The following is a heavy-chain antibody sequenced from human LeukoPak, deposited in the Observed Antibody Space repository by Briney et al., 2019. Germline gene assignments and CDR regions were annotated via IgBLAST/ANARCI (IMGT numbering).Heavy chain of an antibody. CDR3: ARGRYDFWSGYPYYYYYMDV. V-gene: IGHV4-59*01. CDR1: GGSISSYY. D-gene: IGHD3-3*01. J-gene: IGHJ6*03. Sequence: PSETLSLTCTVSGGSISSYYWSWIRQPPGKGLEWIGYIYYSGSTNYNPSLKSRVTISVDTSKNQSSLKLSSVTAADTAVYYCARGRYDFWSGYPYYYYYMDVWGKGTTVTVSS. CDR2: IYYSGST.